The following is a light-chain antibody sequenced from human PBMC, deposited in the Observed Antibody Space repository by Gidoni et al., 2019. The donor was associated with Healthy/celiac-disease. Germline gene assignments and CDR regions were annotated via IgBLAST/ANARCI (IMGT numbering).Light chain of an antibody. CDR3: QQYYSTLSLT. J-gene: IGKJ4*01. CDR2: WAS. Sequence: DIVMTQSSYSLAVSLGERATTNCKSRQSVLYSSNNKNNSAWYQQKPGQPPKLLIYWASTRESGVPDRFSGSGSGTDFTLTISSLQAEDVAVYYCQQYYSTLSLTFGGGTKVEIK. V-gene: IGKV4-1*01. CDR1: QSVLYSSNNKNN.